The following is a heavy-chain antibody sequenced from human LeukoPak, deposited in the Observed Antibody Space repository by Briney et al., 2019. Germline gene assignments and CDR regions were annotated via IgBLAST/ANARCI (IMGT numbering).Heavy chain of an antibody. CDR1: GFTFSNYP. J-gene: IGHJ4*02. V-gene: IGHV3-48*04. D-gene: IGHD6-19*01. CDR3: ARERAGTVDY. Sequence: GGSLRLSCAASGFTFSNYPMNWVRQAPGKGLEWVSYISSGSRSIYYADSVKGRFTISRDNAKNSLYVQMNSLRAEDTAVYYCARERAGTVDYWGQGTLVTVSS. CDR2: ISSGSRSI.